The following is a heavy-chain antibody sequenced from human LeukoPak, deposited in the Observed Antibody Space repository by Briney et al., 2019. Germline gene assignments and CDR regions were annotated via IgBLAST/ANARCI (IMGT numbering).Heavy chain of an antibody. J-gene: IGHJ4*02. CDR3: AKGNYYDSSGSWTYYFGY. D-gene: IGHD3-22*01. V-gene: IGHV3-30*18. CDR2: ISYDGSNK. Sequence: GGSLRLSCAASGFTFSSYGMHWVRQAPGKGLEWVAVISYDGSNKYYADSVKGRFTISRDNSKNTLYLQMNSLRAEDTAVYYCAKGNYYDSSGSWTYYFGYWGQGTLVTVSS. CDR1: GFTFSSYG.